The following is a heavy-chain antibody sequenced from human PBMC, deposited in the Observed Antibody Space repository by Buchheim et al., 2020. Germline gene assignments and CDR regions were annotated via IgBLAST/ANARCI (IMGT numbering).Heavy chain of an antibody. J-gene: IGHJ4*02. CDR3: ARRHGYNYGLRD. D-gene: IGHD5-24*01. CDR1: GGSFGGYY. V-gene: IGHV4-34*10. CDR2: ITHSGSA. Sequence: QVQLQESGPGLVKPSGTLSLTCGVSGGSFGGYYWTWIRQPPGKGLEWIGEITHSGSANYNPSLESRVTISEDTSQRKFYLWLRSVTAADTAVYYCARRHGYNYGLRDWGQGTL.